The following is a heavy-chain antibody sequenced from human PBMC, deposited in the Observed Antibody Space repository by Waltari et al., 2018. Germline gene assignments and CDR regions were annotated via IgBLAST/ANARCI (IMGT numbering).Heavy chain of an antibody. CDR3: ARVVMTTVTSLDY. D-gene: IGHD4-17*01. CDR1: GYTFPGYY. J-gene: IGHJ4*02. CDR2: INPNSGDT. Sequence: QVQLVQSGAELKKPGASVKVSCKASGYTFPGYYMHWVRQAPGQGLEWMGWINPNSGDTDYPQKFQGRVTMTRDTSISTAYMELSRLRSDDTAIYFCARVVMTTVTSLDYWGQGTLVTVSS. V-gene: IGHV1-2*02.